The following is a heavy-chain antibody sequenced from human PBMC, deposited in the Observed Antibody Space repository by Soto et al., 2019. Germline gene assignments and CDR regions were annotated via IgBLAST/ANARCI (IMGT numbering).Heavy chain of an antibody. CDR3: AKDLLGPGRAYGLDV. CDR2: ISYDGSNK. CDR1: GFTFSSYG. D-gene: IGHD7-27*01. V-gene: IGHV3-30*18. J-gene: IGHJ6*02. Sequence: QVQLVESGGGVVQPGRSLRLSCAASGFTFSSYGMHWVRQAPGKGLEWVAVISYDGSNKYYADSVKGRFTISRDNSKNTLYLQMNSLSAEETAVYYCAKDLLGPGRAYGLDVWGQGTTVTVSS.